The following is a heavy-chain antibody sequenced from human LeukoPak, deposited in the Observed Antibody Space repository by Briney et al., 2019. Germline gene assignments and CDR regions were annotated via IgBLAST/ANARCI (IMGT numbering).Heavy chain of an antibody. J-gene: IGHJ4*02. CDR1: GYTFTSYY. Sequence: ASVKVSCKPSGYTFTSYYLHWVRQAPGQGLEWMGIINPSVATTNYAQKFRGRVTMTRDTSTSTVYMELSSLRSEDTAVYFCARGSAVPASQHFNRHLDYWGQGTLVTVSS. CDR2: INPSVATT. D-gene: IGHD2-2*01. V-gene: IGHV1-46*01. CDR3: ARGSAVPASQHFNRHLDY.